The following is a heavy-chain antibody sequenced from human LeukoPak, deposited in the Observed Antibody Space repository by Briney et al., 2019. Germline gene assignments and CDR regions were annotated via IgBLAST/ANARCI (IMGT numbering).Heavy chain of an antibody. V-gene: IGHV1-18*04. Sequence: ASVKVSCKASGYTFTSYGISWVRQAPGQGLEWMGWISPYNGSTNYAQKLQGRVTMTTDTSTSTAYMELRSLRSDDTAVYYCARDLDKIMVRGVIIIEPYYYGMDVWGKGTTVTVSS. J-gene: IGHJ6*04. CDR2: ISPYNGST. CDR3: ARDLDKIMVRGVIIIEPYYYGMDV. D-gene: IGHD3-10*01. CDR1: GYTFTSYG.